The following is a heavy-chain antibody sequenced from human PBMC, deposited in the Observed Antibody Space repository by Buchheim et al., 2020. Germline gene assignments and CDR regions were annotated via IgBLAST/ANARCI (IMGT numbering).Heavy chain of an antibody. J-gene: IGHJ5*02. D-gene: IGHD2-15*01. V-gene: IGHV4-31*03. Sequence: QVQLQESGPGLVKPSQTLSLTCTVSGGSISSGGYYWSWIRQHPGKGLEWIGYIYYSGSTYYHPSLKSRVTISVDTSKNQFSLKLSSVTAADTAVYYCAREDRGYCSGGSCYSHWFDPWGQGTL. CDR1: GGSISSGGYY. CDR3: AREDRGYCSGGSCYSHWFDP. CDR2: IYYSGST.